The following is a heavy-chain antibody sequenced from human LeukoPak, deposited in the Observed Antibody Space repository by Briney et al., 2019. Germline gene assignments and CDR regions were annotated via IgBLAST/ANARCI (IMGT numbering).Heavy chain of an antibody. J-gene: IGHJ4*02. D-gene: IGHD6-13*01. CDR1: GFSFSSYG. CDR3: TTVGGSSSSRWYIDY. V-gene: IGHV3-33*01. Sequence: AGSLTLSCAASGFSFSSYGMRWVRQAPDKGLEWVAVIWYDGSNSYYADSVKGRFTISRDNSRNTLYLQMNSLRAEDTAVYYCTTVGGSSSSRWYIDYWGQGTLVTVSS. CDR2: IWYDGSNS.